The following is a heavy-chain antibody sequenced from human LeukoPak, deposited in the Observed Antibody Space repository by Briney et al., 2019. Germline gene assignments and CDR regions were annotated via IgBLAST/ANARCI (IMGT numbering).Heavy chain of an antibody. J-gene: IGHJ4*02. CDR1: GGSLSGYY. V-gene: IGHV4-34*01. D-gene: IGHD3-22*01. Sequence: SETLSLTCAVYGGSLSGYYWSWIRQPPGKGLEWIGEINHSGSTNYNPSLKSRVTISVDTSKNHFSLKLRSVTAADTAVYYCATPLNYYDSSGYYPRYWGQGTLVTVSS. CDR2: INHSGST. CDR3: ATPLNYYDSSGYYPRY.